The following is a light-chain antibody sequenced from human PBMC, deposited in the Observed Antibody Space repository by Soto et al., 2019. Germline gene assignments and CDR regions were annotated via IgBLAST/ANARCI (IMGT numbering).Light chain of an antibody. V-gene: IGKV1-5*03. CDR1: QSISSW. J-gene: IGKJ4*01. CDR3: QQYASYPLT. Sequence: DIQMTQSPATLSASVGDRVTITCRASQSISSWLAWYQQKPGKAPKVLIYKASTLESGVPSRFSGSGSGTEFTLTISSLQPDDFATYYCQQYASYPLTFGGGTKVEIK. CDR2: KAS.